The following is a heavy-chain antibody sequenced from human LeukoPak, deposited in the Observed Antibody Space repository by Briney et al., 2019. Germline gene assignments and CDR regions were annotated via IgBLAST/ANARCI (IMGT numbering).Heavy chain of an antibody. V-gene: IGHV1-2*02. Sequence: APVKVSCKASGYTFSDYYMHWVQQAPGQGLGWMGWINPNSGVTNYARKFQGRVTMTRDTSISTAYMELSRVTSDDTAVYYCARQYDTVFAYWGQGTLVTVSS. CDR1: GYTFSDYY. CDR3: ARQYDTVFAY. D-gene: IGHD3-22*01. J-gene: IGHJ4*02. CDR2: INPNSGVT.